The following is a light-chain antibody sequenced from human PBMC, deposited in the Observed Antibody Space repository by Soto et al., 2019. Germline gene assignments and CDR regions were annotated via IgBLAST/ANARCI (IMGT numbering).Light chain of an antibody. CDR2: GAS. V-gene: IGKV3-15*01. CDR1: QGVSTN. J-gene: IGKJ3*01. Sequence: EIVMTQSPATLSVSPGETATLSCRASQGVSTNLAWYQQKDGQTPRLIVYGASTRATGVPPRFSGSGSGTEFTLTISSLQSEDVAVYFCQQYNDWPPIFTFGPGTKVDFK. CDR3: QQYNDWPPIFT.